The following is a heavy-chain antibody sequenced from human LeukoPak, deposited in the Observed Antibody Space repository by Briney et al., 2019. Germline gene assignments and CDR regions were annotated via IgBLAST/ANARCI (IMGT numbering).Heavy chain of an antibody. CDR1: GFTFSSYS. CDR3: ARGAYGGDNWHFDL. CDR2: ISGTSGST. J-gene: IGHJ2*01. D-gene: IGHD2-21*01. V-gene: IGHV3-23*01. Sequence: GGSLRLSCAASGFTFSSYSMTWVRQAPGRGLEWVSAISGTSGSTYYANSVKGRFTISREDARNVFYLQLNSLRAGDTAVYYCARGAYGGDNWHFDLWGRGTLVTVSS.